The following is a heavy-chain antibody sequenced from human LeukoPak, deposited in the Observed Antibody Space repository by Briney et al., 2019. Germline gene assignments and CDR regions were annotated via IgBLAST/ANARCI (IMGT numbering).Heavy chain of an antibody. CDR3: AKDREAGRHYYFDY. J-gene: IGHJ4*02. CDR2: FSGGGDTT. D-gene: IGHD1-26*01. V-gene: IGHV3-23*01. CDR1: GVTFSAYA. Sequence: GGSLRLSCTASGVTFSAYAMSWVRQAPGKGLEWVSTFSGGGDTTFYADSVRGRFTISRDKSKNTLYLQMNSLRVEDTAVYYCAKDREAGRHYYFDYWGQGTLVTVSS.